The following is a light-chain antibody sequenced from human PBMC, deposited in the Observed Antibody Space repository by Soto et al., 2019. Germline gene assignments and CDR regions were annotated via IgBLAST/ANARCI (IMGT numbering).Light chain of an antibody. CDR3: QQSYSTPLS. Sequence: DIQMTQSPSSLSASVGDRVTITCRASQSISNYLNWYRQRPGKAPKLLIYAASSLQSGVPPRFSGSGSGTDFTLTISSLQPEDFATYYCQQSYSTPLSFGGGTKVDIK. CDR2: AAS. J-gene: IGKJ4*01. CDR1: QSISNY. V-gene: IGKV1-39*01.